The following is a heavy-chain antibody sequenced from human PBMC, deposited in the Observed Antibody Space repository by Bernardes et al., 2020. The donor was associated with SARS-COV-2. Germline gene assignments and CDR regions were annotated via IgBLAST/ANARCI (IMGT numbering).Heavy chain of an antibody. V-gene: IGHV1-18*01. Sequence: ASVKVSCKASGYTFTTYGISWVRQAPGQGLEWMGWINPYNSNTHYAQSLPGRVTLTTDTSTSTAYMELRSLRSDDTAVYYCARSPGRADSDFRSGYYEVTYYDHGLDVWGQGNTVTVSS. CDR2: INPYNSNT. CDR1: GYTFTTYG. CDR3: ARSPGRADSDFRSGYYEVTYYDHGLDV. D-gene: IGHD3-3*01. J-gene: IGHJ6*02.